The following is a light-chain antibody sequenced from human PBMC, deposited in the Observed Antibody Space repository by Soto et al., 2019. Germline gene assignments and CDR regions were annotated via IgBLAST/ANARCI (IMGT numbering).Light chain of an antibody. Sequence: ETVLTQSPGTLSLSPGERATLSCWTSQSVSNSYLAWYQQKPGQAPRLLIYDASSRAPGIPDRFSGSGSGTDFTLTISRLEPEDFAVYYCQQFCSSLYTFGQGTKLEIK. CDR3: QQFCSSLYT. J-gene: IGKJ2*01. CDR2: DAS. V-gene: IGKV3-20*01. CDR1: QSVSNSY.